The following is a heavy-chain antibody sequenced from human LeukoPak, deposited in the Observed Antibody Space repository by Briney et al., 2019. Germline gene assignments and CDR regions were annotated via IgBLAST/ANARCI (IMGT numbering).Heavy chain of an antibody. J-gene: IGHJ4*02. CDR2: INHSGST. CDR1: GGSFSGYY. CDR3: ARRHVEYSSSSDPYYFDY. Sequence: SETLSLTCAVYGGSFSGYYWSWIRQPPGKGLEWIGEINHSGSTNYNPSLKSRVTISVDTSKNQFSLKLGSVTAADTAVYYCARRHVEYSSSSDPYYFDYWGQGTLVTVSS. D-gene: IGHD6-6*01. V-gene: IGHV4-34*01.